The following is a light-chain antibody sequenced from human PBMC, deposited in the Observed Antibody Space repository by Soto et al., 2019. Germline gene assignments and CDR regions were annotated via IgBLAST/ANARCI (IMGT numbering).Light chain of an antibody. CDR2: NAS. Sequence: EIVLTQSPATLSVSPGEGATLSCRASESVSNSLAWYQHKPGQAPRLLIYNASNRATGIPARFSGSGSGTDFTLTISSLEPEDFAVYFCQHRAGWPPALTFGGGTKVDIK. J-gene: IGKJ4*01. CDR3: QHRAGWPPALT. CDR1: ESVSNS. V-gene: IGKV3-11*01.